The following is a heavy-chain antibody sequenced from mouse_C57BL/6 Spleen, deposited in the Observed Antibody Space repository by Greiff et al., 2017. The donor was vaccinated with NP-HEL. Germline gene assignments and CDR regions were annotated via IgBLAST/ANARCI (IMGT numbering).Heavy chain of an antibody. CDR2: INPSSGYT. CDR1: GYTFTSYW. J-gene: IGHJ2*01. CDR3: ARSPFDGVFDY. V-gene: IGHV1-7*01. Sequence: QVQLQQSGAELAKPGASVKLSCKASGYTFTSYWMHWVKQRPGQGLEWIGYINPSSGYTKYNQKFKDKATLTAYKSSSTAYMQLSSLTYEDSAVYYCARSPFDGVFDYWGQGTTLTVSS.